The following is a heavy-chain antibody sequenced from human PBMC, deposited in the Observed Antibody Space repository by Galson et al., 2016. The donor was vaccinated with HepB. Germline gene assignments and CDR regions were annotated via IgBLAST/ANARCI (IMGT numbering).Heavy chain of an antibody. CDR2: IYKGQIT. V-gene: IGHV4-61*08. D-gene: IGHD4-17*01. CDR1: GDSVSNDAFY. J-gene: IGHJ3*02. Sequence: ETLSLTCTVSGDSVSNDAFYWSWIRQPPGKGLEWIGYIYKGQITNYNASLMSRVTISVDTSKNQFSLKLDSVTAADAALYFCGRETDYGDYSWALDIWGQGTAVIVSS. CDR3: GRETDYGDYSWALDI.